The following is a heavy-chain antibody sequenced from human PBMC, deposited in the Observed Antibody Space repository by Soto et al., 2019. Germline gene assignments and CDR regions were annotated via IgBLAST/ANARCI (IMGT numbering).Heavy chain of an antibody. V-gene: IGHV1-69*04. Sequence: GASVKVSCKASGGTFSSYTISWVRQAPGQGLEWMGRIIPILGIANYAQKFQGRVTITADKSTSTAYMELSSLRSEDTAVYYCARDEQLVEYFDYWGQGTLVTVSS. CDR1: GGTFSSYT. CDR2: IIPILGIA. D-gene: IGHD6-6*01. J-gene: IGHJ4*02. CDR3: ARDEQLVEYFDY.